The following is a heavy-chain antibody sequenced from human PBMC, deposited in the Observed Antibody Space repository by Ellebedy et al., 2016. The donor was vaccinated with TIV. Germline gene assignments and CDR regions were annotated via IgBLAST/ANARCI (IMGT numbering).Heavy chain of an antibody. V-gene: IGHV4-39*01. D-gene: IGHD6-19*01. CDR2: IYYSGST. Sequence: MPSETLSLTCTVPGGSISSSSYYWGWIRQPPGKGLEWIGSIYYSGSTYYNPSLKSRVTISVDTSKNQFSLKLSSVTAADTAVYYCARQGHSSGWYVGEYYFDYWGQGTLVTVSS. CDR3: ARQGHSSGWYVGEYYFDY. J-gene: IGHJ4*02. CDR1: GGSISSSSYY.